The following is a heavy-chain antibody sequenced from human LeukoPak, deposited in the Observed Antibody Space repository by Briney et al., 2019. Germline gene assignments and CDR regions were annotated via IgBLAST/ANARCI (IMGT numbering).Heavy chain of an antibody. CDR1: GFTFSGSA. J-gene: IGHJ4*02. CDR2: IRSKANTYAT. Sequence: QPGGSLKLSCAASGFTFSGSAMHWVRQASGRGLEWVVRIRSKANTYATAYAAPVKGRFPISRDDSKNTAYLQMNSLKPEDTAVYYCNRQPLDTPMSVDYYFDYWGQGTLVTVSS. CDR3: NRQPLDTPMSVDYYFDY. V-gene: IGHV3-73*01. D-gene: IGHD5-18*01.